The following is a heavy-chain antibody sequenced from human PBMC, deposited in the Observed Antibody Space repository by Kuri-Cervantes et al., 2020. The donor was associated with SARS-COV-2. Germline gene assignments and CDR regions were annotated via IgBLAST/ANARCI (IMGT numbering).Heavy chain of an antibody. D-gene: IGHD6-19*01. V-gene: IGHV4-59*08. Sequence: SETLSLTCTVSGGSISSYYWSWIRQPPGKGLEWIGYIYYSGSTNYNPSLKSRVTISVDTSKNQFSLKLSSVTAADTAVYYCARHYGGARYSSGWYRYYYGMDVWGQGTTVTVSS. CDR2: IYYSGST. CDR1: GGSISSYY. J-gene: IGHJ6*02. CDR3: ARHYGGARYSSGWYRYYYGMDV.